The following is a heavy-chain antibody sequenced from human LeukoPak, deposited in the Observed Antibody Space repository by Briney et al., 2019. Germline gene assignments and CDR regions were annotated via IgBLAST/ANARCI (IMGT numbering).Heavy chain of an antibody. D-gene: IGHD3-10*01. CDR3: AKGRYGSGSYYFDY. Sequence: GGSLRLSCAASGFTFSSYAMSWVRQAPGKGLEWVAAISGSGGSTYYADSVKGRFTISRDNSKNTLYLQMNSLRAEDTAVYYCAKGRYGSGSYYFDYWGQGTLVTVSS. V-gene: IGHV3-23*01. CDR1: GFTFSSYA. CDR2: ISGSGGST. J-gene: IGHJ4*02.